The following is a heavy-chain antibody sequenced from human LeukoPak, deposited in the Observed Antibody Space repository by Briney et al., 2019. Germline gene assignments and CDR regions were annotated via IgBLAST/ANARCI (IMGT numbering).Heavy chain of an antibody. CDR1: GFTFNNYG. J-gene: IGHJ3*01. D-gene: IGHD3-10*01. CDR2: IRYDGNKK. Sequence: GGSLRLSCAASGFTFNNYGMHWVRQAPGKGLEWVAFIRYDGNKKYYADSVKGRFTISRDNSKNTLYMQMNSLRAEDTALYYCAKDQYYYGSGSLDAFDFWGQGTMVTVSS. V-gene: IGHV3-30*02. CDR3: AKDQYYYGSGSLDAFDF.